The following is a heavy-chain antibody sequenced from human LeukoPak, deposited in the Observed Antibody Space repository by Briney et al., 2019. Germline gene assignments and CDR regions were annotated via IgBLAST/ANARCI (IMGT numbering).Heavy chain of an antibody. CDR1: GYTFTSYG. D-gene: IGHD3-22*01. V-gene: IGHV1-18*01. Sequence: GASVKVSCKASGYTFTSYGISWVRQAPGQGLEWMGWISAYNGNTNYAQKLQGRVTMTTDTSTSTAYMELRSLRSDDTAVYYCARVDYYDSSVYTRGAFDIWGQGTMVTVSS. CDR2: ISAYNGNT. CDR3: ARVDYYDSSVYTRGAFDI. J-gene: IGHJ3*02.